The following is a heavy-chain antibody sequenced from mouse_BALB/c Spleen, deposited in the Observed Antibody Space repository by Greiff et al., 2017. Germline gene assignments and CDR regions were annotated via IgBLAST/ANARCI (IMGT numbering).Heavy chain of an antibody. CDR1: GYTFTSYW. D-gene: IGHD1-1*02. CDR2: IYPGDGDT. J-gene: IGHJ4*01. CDR3: ARSGWGYYAMDY. Sequence: VQLVESGAELARPGASVKLSCKASGYTFTSYWMQWVKQRPGQGLEWIGAIYPGDGDTRYTQKFKGKATLTADKSSSTAYMQLSSLASEDSAVYYCARSGWGYYAMDYWGQGTSVTVSS. V-gene: IGHV1-87*01.